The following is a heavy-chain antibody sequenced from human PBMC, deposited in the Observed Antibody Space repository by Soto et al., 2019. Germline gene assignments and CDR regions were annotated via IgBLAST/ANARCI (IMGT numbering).Heavy chain of an antibody. J-gene: IGHJ4*02. CDR3: ARARFQVLYGKPYFDS. Sequence: SETLSLTCTVSGGSITTGGSYWSWIRQHPGKGLEWIGNIYHSGNTYYNPSLKSRLTISVDTSKNHFSLMVDPVTAADTAVYYCARARFQVLYGKPYFDSWGQGTLVTAPQ. CDR2: IYHSGNT. V-gene: IGHV4-31*03. CDR1: GGSITTGGSY. D-gene: IGHD2-2*02.